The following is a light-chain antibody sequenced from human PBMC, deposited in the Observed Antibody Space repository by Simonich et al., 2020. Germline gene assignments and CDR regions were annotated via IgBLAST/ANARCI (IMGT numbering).Light chain of an antibody. J-gene: IGKJ2*01. CDR3: MQSIQLPMYT. Sequence: DLVMTQTPLSLSVTPGQPASISCKSSQSLLHSDGTTYLYWYLQKPGQSPQLLIYEGSNRFSGVPDRFSGSGSGTDFTLKISRVEAEDVGVYYCMQSIQLPMYTFGQGTKLEIK. V-gene: IGKV2D-29*02. CDR1: QSLLHSDGTTY. CDR2: EGS.